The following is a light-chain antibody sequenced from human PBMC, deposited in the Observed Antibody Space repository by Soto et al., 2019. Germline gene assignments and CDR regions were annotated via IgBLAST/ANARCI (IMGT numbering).Light chain of an antibody. Sequence: QSVLTQPASVSGSPGQSITISCTGTSSDVGGYNYVSWYQQHPVKAPKLMIYDVTNRPSGVSDRFSGSKSGNTASLTISGLQAEDEADYYCSSYTSSSTPYVFGTGTRVTAL. CDR3: SSYTSSSTPYV. CDR1: SSDVGGYNY. J-gene: IGLJ1*01. CDR2: DVT. V-gene: IGLV2-14*01.